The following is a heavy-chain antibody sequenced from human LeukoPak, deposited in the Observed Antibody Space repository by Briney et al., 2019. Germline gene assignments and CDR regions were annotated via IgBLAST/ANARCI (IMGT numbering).Heavy chain of an antibody. D-gene: IGHD1-14*01. CDR3: ARQGRNGEPKHNWFDP. CDR1: GYSISSGYY. J-gene: IGHJ5*02. Sequence: SETLSLTCAVSGYSISSGYYWGWIRQPPGKGLEWIGSIYHSGSTYYNPSLKSRVAISVDTSKNQFSLKLSSVTAADTAVYYCARQGRNGEPKHNWFDPWGQGTLVTVSS. V-gene: IGHV4-38-2*01. CDR2: IYHSGST.